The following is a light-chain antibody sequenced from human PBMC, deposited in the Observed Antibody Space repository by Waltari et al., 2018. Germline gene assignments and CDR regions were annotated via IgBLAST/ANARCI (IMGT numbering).Light chain of an antibody. Sequence: QSALTQPPSASGSPGQSAPISCTGPRTDVGGYTSVSRYQQHPGNAPKLMIYEVSKRPSGVPDRFSGSKSGNTASLTVSGLRAEDEADYYCSSYAGNNNVVFGGGTKLTVL. CDR3: SSYAGNNNVV. V-gene: IGLV2-8*01. CDR1: RTDVGGYTS. J-gene: IGLJ2*01. CDR2: EVS.